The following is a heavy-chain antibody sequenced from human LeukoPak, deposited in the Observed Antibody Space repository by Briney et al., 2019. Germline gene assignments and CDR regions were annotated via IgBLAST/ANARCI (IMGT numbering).Heavy chain of an antibody. CDR3: ASLIVGAPYSVDV. J-gene: IGHJ6*04. D-gene: IGHD1-26*01. V-gene: IGHV3-23*01. Sequence: GGSLRLSCAASGFTFSSYAMSWVRQAPGKGLEWVSAISGSGGSTYYADSVKGRFTISRDNAKNSLYLQMNSLRAEDTAVYYCASLIVGAPYSVDVWAKGPRSSSSQ. CDR2: ISGSGGST. CDR1: GFTFSSYA.